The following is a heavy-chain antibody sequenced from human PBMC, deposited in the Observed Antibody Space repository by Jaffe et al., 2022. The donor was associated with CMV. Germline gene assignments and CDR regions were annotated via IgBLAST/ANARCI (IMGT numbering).Heavy chain of an antibody. Sequence: EVQLVESGGGLVQPGGSLRLSCAASGFTFSSYEMNWVRQAPGKGLEWVSYISSSGSTIYYADSVKGRFTISRDNAKNSLYLQMNSLRAEDTAVYYCARCPGADYGHGYFDYWGQGTLVTVSS. V-gene: IGHV3-48*03. CDR1: GFTFSSYE. CDR2: ISSSGSTI. D-gene: IGHD3-16*01. J-gene: IGHJ4*02. CDR3: ARCPGADYGHGYFDY.